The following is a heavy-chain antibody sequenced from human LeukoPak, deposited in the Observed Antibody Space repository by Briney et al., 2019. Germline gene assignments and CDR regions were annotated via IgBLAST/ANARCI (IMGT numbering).Heavy chain of an antibody. CDR3: AXQVXXXSTSCYFDY. V-gene: IGHV4-59*08. Sequence: PSETLSLTCTVSGGSISSYYWSWIRQPPGKGLEWIGYIYYSGSTNYNPSLKSRVTISVDTSKNQFSLKLSSVTAADTAVYYCAXQVXXXSTSCYFDYWGQGTLVTVSS. D-gene: IGHD2-2*01. J-gene: IGHJ4*02. CDR1: GGSISSYY. CDR2: IYYSGST.